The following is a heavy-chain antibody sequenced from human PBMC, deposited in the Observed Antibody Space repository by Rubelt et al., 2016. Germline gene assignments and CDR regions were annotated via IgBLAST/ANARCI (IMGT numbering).Heavy chain of an antibody. J-gene: IGHJ4*02. CDR3: ARRSIRHTAMATPPDY. V-gene: IGHV5-51*01. Sequence: LGWRGIIKPGDSDTRYSPSFQGQVTISADKSISTAYLQWSSLKASDTAMYYCARRSIRHTAMATPPDYWGQGTLVTVSS. CDR2: IKPGDSDT. D-gene: IGHD5-18*01.